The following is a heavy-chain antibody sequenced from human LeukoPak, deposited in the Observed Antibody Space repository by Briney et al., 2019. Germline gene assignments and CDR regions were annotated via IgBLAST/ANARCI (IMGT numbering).Heavy chain of an antibody. J-gene: IGHJ4*02. D-gene: IGHD1-1*01. V-gene: IGHV4-39*07. CDR2: IYYSGST. CDR1: GGSISSSSYY. CDR3: ARGAGSSTFDY. Sequence: MSSETLSLTCTVSGGSISSSSYYWGWIRQPPGKGLEWIGSIYYSGSTYYNPSLKSRVTISVDTSKNQFSLKLSSVTAADTAVYYCARGAGSSTFDYWGQGTLVTVSS.